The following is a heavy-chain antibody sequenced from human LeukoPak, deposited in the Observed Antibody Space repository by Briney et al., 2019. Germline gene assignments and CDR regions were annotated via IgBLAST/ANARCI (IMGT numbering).Heavy chain of an antibody. CDR1: GVSISSSSYY. CDR2: IYYSGST. D-gene: IGHD4-11*01. J-gene: IGHJ6*03. V-gene: IGHV4-39*01. CDR3: ARRSTVTPYYYYYYMDV. Sequence: SETLSLTCTVSGVSISSSSYYWGWIRQPPGKGLEWIGSIYYSGSTYYHPSLKSRVTISVDTSKNQFSLKLSSVTAADTAVYYCARRSTVTPYYYYYYMDVWGKGTTVTVSS.